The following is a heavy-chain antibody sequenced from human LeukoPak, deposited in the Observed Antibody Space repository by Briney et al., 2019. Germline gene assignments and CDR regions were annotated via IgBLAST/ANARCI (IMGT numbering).Heavy chain of an antibody. D-gene: IGHD1-26*01. CDR1: GFTFSSYA. CDR3: AREAEWELLHDY. Sequence: AGRSLRLSCAASGFTFSSYAMHWVRQAPGKGLEWVAVISYDGSNKYYADSVKGRFTISRDNSKNTLYLQMNSLRAEDTAVYYGAREAEWELLHDYWGQGTLVTVAT. CDR2: ISYDGSNK. V-gene: IGHV3-30-3*01. J-gene: IGHJ4*02.